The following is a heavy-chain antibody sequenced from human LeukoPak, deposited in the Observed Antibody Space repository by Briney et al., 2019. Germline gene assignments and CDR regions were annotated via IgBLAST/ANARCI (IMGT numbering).Heavy chain of an antibody. V-gene: IGHV4-39*01. D-gene: IGHD4-23*01. CDR3: ARMGENGGYTTTFDY. CDR1: GCSISSSSYY. Sequence: PSETLSLTCTVSGCSISSSSYYWGWIRQPPGKGLEGIGSIYYSGRTYYNPSLKSRVTISVDTSKNQFSLKLSSVTAADTAVYYCARMGENGGYTTTFDYWGQGTLVTVSS. CDR2: IYYSGRT. J-gene: IGHJ4*02.